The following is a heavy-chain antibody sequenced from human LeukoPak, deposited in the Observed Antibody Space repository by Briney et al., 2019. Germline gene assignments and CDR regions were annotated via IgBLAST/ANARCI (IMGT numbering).Heavy chain of an antibody. Sequence: PSQTLSLTCAVSGGSISSGGYSWSWIRQPPGKGLEWIGFIYQSGSASYNPSLQSRVTISIDKSKNQFSLNLSSVTAADTAVYYCARNSYYDNSGEGAFDIWGQGTMVTVSS. V-gene: IGHV4-30-2*01. J-gene: IGHJ3*02. CDR3: ARNSYYDNSGEGAFDI. CDR1: GGSISSGGYS. D-gene: IGHD3-22*01. CDR2: IYQSGSA.